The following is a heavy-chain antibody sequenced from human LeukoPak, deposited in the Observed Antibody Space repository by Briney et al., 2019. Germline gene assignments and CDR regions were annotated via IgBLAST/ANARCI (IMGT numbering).Heavy chain of an antibody. CDR3: ARAIVVVPAAIGWFDP. Sequence: SETLSLTCTVSGGSISSYYWSWIRQPPGEGLEWIGYIYYSGSTNYNPSLKSRVTISVDTSKNQFSLKLSSVTAADTAVYYCARAIVVVPAAIGWFDPWGQGTLVTVSS. CDR1: GGSISSYY. D-gene: IGHD2-2*02. V-gene: IGHV4-59*01. CDR2: IYYSGST. J-gene: IGHJ5*02.